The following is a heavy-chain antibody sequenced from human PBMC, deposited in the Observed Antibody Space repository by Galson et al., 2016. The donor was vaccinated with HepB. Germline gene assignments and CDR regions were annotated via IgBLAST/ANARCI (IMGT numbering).Heavy chain of an antibody. CDR3: TKEGPDSGGSRYSFDY. V-gene: IGHV3-30*18. D-gene: IGHD2-15*01. CDR2: VSDNGGIT. Sequence: SLRLSCAASGFTFGHYGMHWVRQAPGKGLEWVAVVSDNGGITYYGASAKGRFTISRDNPKNTLYLQMSSLRPEDTAVYCCTKEGPDSGGSRYSFDYWGQGTLVTVSS. J-gene: IGHJ4*02. CDR1: GFTFGHYG.